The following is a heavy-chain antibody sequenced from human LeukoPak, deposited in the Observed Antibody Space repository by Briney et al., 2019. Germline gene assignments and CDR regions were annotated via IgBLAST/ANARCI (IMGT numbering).Heavy chain of an antibody. CDR1: GFTFSNYA. V-gene: IGHV3-23*01. Sequence: GGSLRLSCAASGFTFSNYAMSWVRQAPGKGLEWVSGIGGSGTNTYYADSVKGRFTISRDNSKNTLYLQMNSLRAEDTAIYYRAKYGSGTLYYFDYWGQGTLVTVSS. CDR3: AKYGSGTLYYFDY. CDR2: IGGSGTNT. D-gene: IGHD3-10*01. J-gene: IGHJ4*02.